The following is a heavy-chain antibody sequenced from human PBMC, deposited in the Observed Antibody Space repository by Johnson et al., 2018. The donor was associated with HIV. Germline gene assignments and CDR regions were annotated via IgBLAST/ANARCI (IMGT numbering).Heavy chain of an antibody. V-gene: IGHV3-23*04. CDR2: LGGSGSEK. CDR1: GFTFSSYA. Sequence: VQLVESGGGLVQPGGSMRISCAASGFTFSSYAMSWVRQAPGKGLEWVSALGGSGSEKYYVDSVKGRFTISRDNSKNTLYLQMNSLRAEDTAVYYCAKDLYSSSWLWAFDIWGQGTMVTVSS. CDR3: AKDLYSSSWLWAFDI. J-gene: IGHJ3*02. D-gene: IGHD6-13*01.